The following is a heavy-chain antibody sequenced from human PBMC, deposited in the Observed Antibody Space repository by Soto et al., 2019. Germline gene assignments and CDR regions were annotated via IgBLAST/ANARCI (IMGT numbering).Heavy chain of an antibody. Sequence: SETLSLTCTVSGGSISSSSYYWGWIRQPPGKGLEWIGSIYYSGSTYYNPSLKSRVTISVDTSKNQFSLKLSSVTAADTAVYYCARQVRDWLSFVVDYWGQGTLVTVSS. CDR3: ARQVRDWLSFVVDY. CDR2: IYYSGST. V-gene: IGHV4-39*01. CDR1: GGSISSSSYY. D-gene: IGHD3-9*01. J-gene: IGHJ4*02.